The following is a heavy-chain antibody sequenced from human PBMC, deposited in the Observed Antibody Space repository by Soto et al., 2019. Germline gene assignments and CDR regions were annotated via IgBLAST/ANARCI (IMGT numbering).Heavy chain of an antibody. Sequence: SVKVSCKASGGTFSSYAISWVRQAPGQGLEWMGGIIPIFGTANYAQKFQGRVTITADESTSTAYMELSSLRSEDTAVYYCARVPQLWFLDYYYGMDVWGQGTTVTVSS. V-gene: IGHV1-69*13. CDR3: ARVPQLWFLDYYYGMDV. CDR1: GGTFSSYA. J-gene: IGHJ6*02. D-gene: IGHD5-18*01. CDR2: IIPIFGTA.